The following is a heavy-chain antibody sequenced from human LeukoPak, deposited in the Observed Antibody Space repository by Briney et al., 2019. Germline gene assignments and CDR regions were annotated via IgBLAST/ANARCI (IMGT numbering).Heavy chain of an antibody. CDR2: IYYSGST. Sequence: PSETLSLTCTVSGGSISSGDYYWSWVRQPPGKGLEWIGYIYYSGSTNYNPSLKSRVTISVDTSKNQFSLKLSSVTAADTAVYYCARYDSSGYYYDGPFDYWGQGTLVTVSS. V-gene: IGHV4-61*08. D-gene: IGHD3-22*01. CDR3: ARYDSSGYYYDGPFDY. J-gene: IGHJ4*02. CDR1: GGSISSGDYY.